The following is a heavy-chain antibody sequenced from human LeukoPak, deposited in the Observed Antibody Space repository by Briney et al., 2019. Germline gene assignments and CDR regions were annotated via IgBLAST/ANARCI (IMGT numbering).Heavy chain of an antibody. CDR1: GFTFSSYS. D-gene: IGHD3-3*01. J-gene: IGHJ4*02. V-gene: IGHV3-23*01. CDR3: AKASGTYYDFWSGYCLDY. CDR2: ISGSGGST. Sequence: GGSLRLSCAASGFTFSSYSMNWVRQAPGKGLEWVSAISGSGGSTYYADSVKGRFTISRENSKNTLYLQMNSLRAEDTAVYYCAKASGTYYDFWSGYCLDYWGQGTLVTVSS.